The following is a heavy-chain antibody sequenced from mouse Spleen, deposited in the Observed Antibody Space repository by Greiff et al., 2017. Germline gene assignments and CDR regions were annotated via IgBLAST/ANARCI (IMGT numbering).Heavy chain of an antibody. Sequence: EVHLVESGAELVRPGALVKLSCKASGFNIKDYYMHWVKQRPEQGLEWIGWIDPENGNTIYDPKFQGKASITADTSSNTAYLQLSSLTSEDTAVYYCARNSYYYGSSWAWFAYWGQGTLVTVSA. D-gene: IGHD1-1*01. CDR1: GFNIKDYY. V-gene: IGHV14-1*02. CDR3: ARNSYYYGSSWAWFAY. CDR2: IDPENGNT. J-gene: IGHJ3*01.